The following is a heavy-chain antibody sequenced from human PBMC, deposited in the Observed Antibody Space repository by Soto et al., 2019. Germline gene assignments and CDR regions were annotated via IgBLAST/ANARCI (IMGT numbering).Heavy chain of an antibody. V-gene: IGHV5-51*01. CDR3: AIHSTGYEDS. CDR1: GYRFTGYW. D-gene: IGHD5-12*01. Sequence: PGESLKISCKASGYRFTGYWIGWVRQMPGKGLEWMAIIHPSDSDTRYSPSFQGQVTISADKSITTAYLQWSSLKASDTAMYYCAIHSTGYEDSWGQGALVTVS. J-gene: IGHJ5*02. CDR2: IHPSDSDT.